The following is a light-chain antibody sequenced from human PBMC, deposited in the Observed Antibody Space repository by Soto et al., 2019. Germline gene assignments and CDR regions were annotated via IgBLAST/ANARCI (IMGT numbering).Light chain of an antibody. V-gene: IGLV4-69*01. Sequence: QLVLTQSPSASASLGASVKLTCTLSSGHSDYAIAWHQQQPQKGPRYLMRINNDGSHTKGDGIPDRFSGSRSGAERHLIISSLQSEDEADYYCQSWHTGVPVFGGGTKVTVL. J-gene: IGLJ2*01. CDR2: INNDGSH. CDR3: QSWHTGVPV. CDR1: SGHSDYA.